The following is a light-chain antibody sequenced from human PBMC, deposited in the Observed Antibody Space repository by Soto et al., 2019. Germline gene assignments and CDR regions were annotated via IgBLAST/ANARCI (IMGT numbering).Light chain of an antibody. CDR2: GAS. J-gene: IGKJ4*01. CDR1: QSVGSN. V-gene: IGKV3D-15*01. Sequence: EIVMAQSPATLSVSPGEGATLSCRASQSVGSNLAWYQQKPGQAPRLLIYGASTRATGIPDRFSGRGSGTAFTLTISGLQSEDFAVYYFQQFNDWPLTFGGGTKVEIK. CDR3: QQFNDWPLT.